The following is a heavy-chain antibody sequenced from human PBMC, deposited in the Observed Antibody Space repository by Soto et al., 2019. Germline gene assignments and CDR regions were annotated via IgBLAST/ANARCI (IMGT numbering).Heavy chain of an antibody. CDR3: ARAPSAGSIPYTWFDP. J-gene: IGHJ5*02. CDR2: IYSGGVAPYSASLV. D-gene: IGHD4-4*01. V-gene: IGHV4-39*01. CDR1: GASIITTTYY. Sequence: SETLSLTCAVSGASIITTTYYWAWIRQPPGKGLEWIATIYSGGVAPYSASLVSYNASLKSRATITVDTSQNQFSLTLKSVTAADTAVYYCARAPSAGSIPYTWFDPWGQGILVTVSS.